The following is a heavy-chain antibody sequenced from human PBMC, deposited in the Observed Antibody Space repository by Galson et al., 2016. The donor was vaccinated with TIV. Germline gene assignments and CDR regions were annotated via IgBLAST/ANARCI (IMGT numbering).Heavy chain of an antibody. CDR2: ISETSSYT. Sequence: SLRLSCAASGFSFSTYSMNWVRQAPGKGLEWVSYISETSSYTYYADSVKGRFTISRDTSTSTVFLQMNGLRADDTAVYYCARGPEYYDFWSGFSDDYFDYWGQGTLVTVSS. CDR3: ARGPEYYDFWSGFSDDYFDY. D-gene: IGHD3-3*01. CDR1: GFSFSTYS. V-gene: IGHV3-21*04. J-gene: IGHJ4*02.